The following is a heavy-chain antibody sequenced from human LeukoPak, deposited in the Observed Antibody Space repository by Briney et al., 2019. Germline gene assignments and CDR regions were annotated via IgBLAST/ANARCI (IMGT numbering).Heavy chain of an antibody. Sequence: SETLSLTCRVSGVSISSGSNYWGWIRQPPGKTLEWIGTIYYSGSTYYNPSLKSRVTISVDTSKNQFSLKLRSVTAADTAVYYCARPRTRLAWFDPWGQGTLVTVSS. V-gene: IGHV4-39*01. J-gene: IGHJ5*02. CDR2: IYYSGST. CDR1: GVSISSGSNY. CDR3: ARPRTRLAWFDP. D-gene: IGHD6-19*01.